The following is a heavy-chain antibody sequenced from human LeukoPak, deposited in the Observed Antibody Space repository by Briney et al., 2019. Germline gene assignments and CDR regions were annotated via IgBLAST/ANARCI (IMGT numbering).Heavy chain of an antibody. CDR1: AGSFSGYD. Sequence: SPTLSPTCAVSAGSFSGYDSSWVRHPPGKGLGWSGEINESGRTNYNQSLENRLIISADSSKKQYSLQRDSVTAAETAAYYCARGLYWGCAGSGICYMDVWGKGTTVTVSS. CDR3: ARGLYWGCAGSGICYMDV. D-gene: IGHD7-27*01. V-gene: IGHV4-34*01. CDR2: INESGRT. J-gene: IGHJ6*03.